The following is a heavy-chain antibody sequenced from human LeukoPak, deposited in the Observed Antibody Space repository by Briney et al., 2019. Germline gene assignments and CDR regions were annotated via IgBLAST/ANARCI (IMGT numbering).Heavy chain of an antibody. D-gene: IGHD3-10*01. CDR2: ISYDGSNK. V-gene: IGHV3-30-3*01. Sequence: GGSLRLSCAASGFTFSSYAMNWVRQAPGKGLEWVAVISYDGSNKYYADSVKGRFTISRDNSKNTLYLQMNSLRAEDTAVYYCAAHYPFDYWGQGTLVTVSS. CDR1: GFTFSSYA. CDR3: AAHYPFDY. J-gene: IGHJ4*02.